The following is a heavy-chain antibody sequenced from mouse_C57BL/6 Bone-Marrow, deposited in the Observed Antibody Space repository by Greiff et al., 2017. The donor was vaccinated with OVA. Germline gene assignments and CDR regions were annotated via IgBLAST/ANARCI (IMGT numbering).Heavy chain of an antibody. D-gene: IGHD1-1*01. CDR3: ARDYYGSSLYFDY. V-gene: IGHV1-64*01. Sequence: QVQLQQPGAELVKPRASVKLSCKASGYTFTSYWMHWVKQRPGQGLEWIGMIHPNSGSTNYNEKFKSKATLTVDKSTSKSYMQLSSLTSEDSAVYYCARDYYGSSLYFDYWGQGTTLTVSS. J-gene: IGHJ2*01. CDR2: IHPNSGST. CDR1: GYTFTSYW.